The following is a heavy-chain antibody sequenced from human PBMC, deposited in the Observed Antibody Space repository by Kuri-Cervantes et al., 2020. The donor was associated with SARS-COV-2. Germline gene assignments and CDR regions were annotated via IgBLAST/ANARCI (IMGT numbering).Heavy chain of an antibody. D-gene: IGHD2-21*01. Sequence: SETLSLTCTVSGGSISSYYWSWIRQPAGKGLEWIGRIYTSGSTNYNPSLKSRVTMSVDTSKNQFSLKLSSVTASDTAVCYCARHASYCRGDCYLRWFGPWGQGSLVNVSS. CDR2: IYTSGST. J-gene: IGHJ5*02. CDR1: GGSISSYY. V-gene: IGHV4-4*07. CDR3: ARHASYCRGDCYLRWFGP.